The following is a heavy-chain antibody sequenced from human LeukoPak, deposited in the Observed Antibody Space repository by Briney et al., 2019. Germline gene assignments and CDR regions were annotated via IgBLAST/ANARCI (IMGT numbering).Heavy chain of an antibody. Sequence: AGGSLRLSCAASGFTFSSYAMSRVRQAPGKGLEWVSAISGSGGSTYYADSVKGRFTISRDNSKNTLYLQMNSLRAEDTAVYYCAKCDVRVRGYYWGQGTLVTVSS. J-gene: IGHJ4*02. CDR1: GFTFSSYA. V-gene: IGHV3-23*01. CDR2: ISGSGGST. D-gene: IGHD3-10*01. CDR3: AKCDVRVRGYY.